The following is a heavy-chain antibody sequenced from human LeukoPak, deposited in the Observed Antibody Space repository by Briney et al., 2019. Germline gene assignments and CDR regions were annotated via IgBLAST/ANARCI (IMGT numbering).Heavy chain of an antibody. D-gene: IGHD3-16*01. CDR3: ARVPGKGANWFDP. V-gene: IGHV1-8*01. Sequence: GASVKVSCKASGSTFTSYDISWVRQATGQGLEWMGWMNPNSGNTGYAQKFQGRVTMTRNTSISTAYMELSSLRSEDTAVYYCARVPGKGANWFDPWGQGTLVTVSS. J-gene: IGHJ5*02. CDR2: MNPNSGNT. CDR1: GSTFTSYD.